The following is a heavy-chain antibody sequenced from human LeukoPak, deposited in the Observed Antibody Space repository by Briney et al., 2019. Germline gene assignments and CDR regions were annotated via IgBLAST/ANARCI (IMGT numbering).Heavy chain of an antibody. CDR2: IYYSGST. Sequence: SETLSLTCTVSGGSISSNSYYWGWIRQPPGKGLEWIGSIYYSGSTYYNPSLKSRVTISVDTSKNQFSLKLSSVTAADTAVYYCARHGLRYCSSTSCYPLNWFDPWGQGTLVTVSS. D-gene: IGHD2-2*01. CDR1: GGSISSNSYY. CDR3: ARHGLRYCSSTSCYPLNWFDP. J-gene: IGHJ5*02. V-gene: IGHV4-39*01.